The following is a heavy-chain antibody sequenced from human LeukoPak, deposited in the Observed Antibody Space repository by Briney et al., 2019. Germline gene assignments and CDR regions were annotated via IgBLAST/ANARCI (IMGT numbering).Heavy chain of an antibody. V-gene: IGHV3-21*01. CDR1: GFTFSSYS. J-gene: IGHJ4*02. Sequence: GGSLRLSCAASGFTFSSYSMNWVRQAPGKGLEWVSSISSSSSYIYYADSVKGRFTISRDNSKNTLYLQMNSLRAEDTAVYYCARALGGYGDYWGQGTLVTVSS. CDR2: ISSSSSYI. D-gene: IGHD5-12*01. CDR3: ARALGGYGDY.